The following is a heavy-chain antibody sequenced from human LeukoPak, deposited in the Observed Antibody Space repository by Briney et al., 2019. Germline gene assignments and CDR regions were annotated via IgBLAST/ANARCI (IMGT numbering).Heavy chain of an antibody. J-gene: IGHJ4*02. CDR3: ARGGAARPDY. V-gene: IGHV3-48*01. CDR1: GFTFSGYG. D-gene: IGHD6-6*01. Sequence: GGSLRLSCAASGFTFSGYGMNWVRQSPGKGLEWVSYISSSSSNINYADSVKGRFTISRDNAKNSLYLQMNSLRAEDTAVYYCARGGAARPDYWGQGTLVTVSS. CDR2: ISSSSSNI.